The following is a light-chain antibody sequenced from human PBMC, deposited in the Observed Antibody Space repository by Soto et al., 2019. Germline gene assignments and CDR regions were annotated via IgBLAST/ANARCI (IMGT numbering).Light chain of an antibody. CDR1: QSVSSN. J-gene: IGKJ5*01. CDR2: GAS. V-gene: IGKV3-15*01. Sequence: EIVMTQSAATLSLSAGERSTISCRASQSVSSNLAWYQQKPGQAPRLLIYGASTRATGLPARFSGSGSGTDFSLTISRLEPEDFAVYYCQQHGDAPITFGQGTRLEIK. CDR3: QQHGDAPIT.